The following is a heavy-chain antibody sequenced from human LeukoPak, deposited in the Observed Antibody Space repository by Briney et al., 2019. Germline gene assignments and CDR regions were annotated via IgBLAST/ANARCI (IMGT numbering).Heavy chain of an antibody. CDR3: ASWPATTLSGYFDY. V-gene: IGHV4-59*01. Sequence: SETLSLTCTVSGGSISSYYWSWIRQPPGKGLEWIGYIYYSGSTNYNPSLKSRVTISVDTSKNQFSLKLSSVTAADTAVYYCASWPATTLSGYFDYWGQGTLVIVSS. J-gene: IGHJ4*02. CDR1: GGSISSYY. D-gene: IGHD2/OR15-2a*01. CDR2: IYYSGST.